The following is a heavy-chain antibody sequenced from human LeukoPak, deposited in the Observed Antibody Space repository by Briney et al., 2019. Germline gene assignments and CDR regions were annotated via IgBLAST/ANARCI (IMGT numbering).Heavy chain of an antibody. D-gene: IGHD2-2*02. CDR2: IYTSGST. CDR1: GGSISSYY. V-gene: IGHV4-4*07. J-gene: IGHJ2*01. CDR3: ARSYCSSTSCYRYFDL. Sequence: PSETLSLTCTVSGGSISSYYWSWIRQPAGKGLEWIGRIYTSGSTNYNPSLKSRVTMSVDTSKNQFSLKLSSVTAADTAVYYCARSYCSSTSCYRYFDLWGRGTLSLSPQ.